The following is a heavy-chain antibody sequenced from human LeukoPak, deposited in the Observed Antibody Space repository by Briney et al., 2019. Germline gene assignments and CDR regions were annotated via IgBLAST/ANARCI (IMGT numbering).Heavy chain of an antibody. CDR1: GFTFSSYA. Sequence: GGSLRRSCAASGFTFSSYAMSWVRQAPGKGLEWVSSVSGFVYNIYYADSVKGRFTISRDNPKNTLYLQMNSLRAEDTAVYYCAKDLQGGNNYGSIFGYFDYWGQGALVTVSS. V-gene: IGHV3-23*01. CDR3: AKDLQGGNNYGSIFGYFDY. CDR2: VSGFVYNI. J-gene: IGHJ4*02. D-gene: IGHD5-18*01.